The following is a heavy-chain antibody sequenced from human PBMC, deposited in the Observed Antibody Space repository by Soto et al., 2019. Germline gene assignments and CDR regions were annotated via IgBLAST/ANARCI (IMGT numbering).Heavy chain of an antibody. CDR2: ISGSGGNI. Sequence: EVQLLESGGGLVQPGGSLRLSCAASGFTFSRYARCWVRQAPGKGLEWVSVISGSGGNIHYADSVKGRFTSSRDNSTNTLYLPMNSLRVEDTAVYNCATQDFRGTTGTTWGQGTLVTVSS. CDR1: GFTFSRYA. D-gene: IGHD1-1*01. CDR3: ATQDFRGTTGTT. V-gene: IGHV3-23*01. J-gene: IGHJ4*02.